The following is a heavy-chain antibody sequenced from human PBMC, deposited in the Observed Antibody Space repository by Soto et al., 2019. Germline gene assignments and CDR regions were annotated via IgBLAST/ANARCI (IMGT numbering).Heavy chain of an antibody. CDR1: GGSISSGGYS. CDR3: AAGGGLPRYY. D-gene: IGHD5-12*01. V-gene: IGHV4-30-2*01. CDR2: IYHTGST. Sequence: QLQLQESGSGLVKPSQTLSLTCAVSGGSISSGGYSWSWVRQPPGKGLEWIRYIYHTGSTYYNPSLKSRVTISVDRSKNQFSLKLRSVTAADTAVYYCAAGGGLPRYYWGQGTLVTVSS. J-gene: IGHJ4*02.